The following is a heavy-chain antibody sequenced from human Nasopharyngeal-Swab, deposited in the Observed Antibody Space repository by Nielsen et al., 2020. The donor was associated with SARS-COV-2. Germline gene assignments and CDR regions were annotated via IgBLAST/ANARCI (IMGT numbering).Heavy chain of an antibody. V-gene: IGHV3-7*01. CDR2: IKQDGSET. Sequence: GGSLRLSCAVSGFTFSNYWMSWVRQALGKGLEWVANIKQDGSETYYVDSVKGRFTISRDSAKNSLYLQMNSLRPDDTAVYYCARDWSTIFGVIIRGGMDVWGQGTTVTVSS. CDR3: ARDWSTIFGVIIRGGMDV. D-gene: IGHD3-3*01. J-gene: IGHJ6*02. CDR1: GFTFSNYW.